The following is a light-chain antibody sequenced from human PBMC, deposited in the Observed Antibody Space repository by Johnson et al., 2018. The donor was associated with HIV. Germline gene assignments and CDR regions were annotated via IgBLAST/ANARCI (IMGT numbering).Light chain of an antibody. CDR3: GTWDSSLSAGPLYV. CDR2: ENN. V-gene: IGLV1-51*02. Sequence: QSVLTQPPSVSAAPGQKVTISCSGSSSNIGNNYVSWYQQLPGTAPKLLIYENNKRPSGIPDRFSGSKSGTSATLGITGLQTGAEADYYCGTWDSSLSAGPLYVFGTGTKVTVL. CDR1: SSNIGNNY. J-gene: IGLJ1*01.